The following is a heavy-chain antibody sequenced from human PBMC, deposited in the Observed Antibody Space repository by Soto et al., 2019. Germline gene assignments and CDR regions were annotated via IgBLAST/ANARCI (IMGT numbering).Heavy chain of an antibody. CDR3: AREGGGYRFDY. D-gene: IGHD1-26*01. Sequence: SETLSVTCAIDGGSFSGYYWSWLRQPPGKGLEWIGYINYSGNLNYNPSLKSRLTISVDPPKNQISLRLTSVTAADTAVYYCAREGGGYRFDYWGQGALVTVSS. CDR2: INYSGNL. V-gene: IGHV4-34*01. CDR1: GGSFSGYY. J-gene: IGHJ4*02.